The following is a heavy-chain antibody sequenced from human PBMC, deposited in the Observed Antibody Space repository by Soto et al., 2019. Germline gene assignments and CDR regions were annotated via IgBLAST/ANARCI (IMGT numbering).Heavy chain of an antibody. CDR3: AIDRPYYYDSRGYHDAFDI. CDR1: GFTFSSYC. CDR2: ISSRRSTI. J-gene: IGHJ3*02. Sequence: GRTLRLSCASSGFTFSSYCMTWVRQAPGKGLEWVSYISSRRSTIYYADSVTGRFTISRDNAKNSLYLQMNSLRDDDTEVYYCAIDRPYYYDSRGYHDAFDIWCQGTIGPV. D-gene: IGHD3-22*01. V-gene: IGHV3-48*02.